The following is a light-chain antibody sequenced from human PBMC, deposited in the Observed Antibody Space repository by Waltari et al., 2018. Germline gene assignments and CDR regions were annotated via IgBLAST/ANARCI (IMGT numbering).Light chain of an antibody. CDR3: SSYAGGKRV. Sequence: QSALPQPPSASGSPGQSVTLSCPGTSSHVGAYYYVSWYQQHPGNAPKGIIYEVTKRPSGVPDRFSGSKSGNTASLTISGLQPEDEADYYCSSYAGGKRVFGTGTTVTVL. CDR2: EVT. V-gene: IGLV2-8*01. J-gene: IGLJ1*01. CDR1: SSHVGAYYY.